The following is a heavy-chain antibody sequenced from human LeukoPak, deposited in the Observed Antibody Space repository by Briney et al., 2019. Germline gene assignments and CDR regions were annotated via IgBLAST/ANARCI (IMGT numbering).Heavy chain of an antibody. D-gene: IGHD1-26*01. Sequence: GGSLRLSCAAPGFSFSSYVMSWVRQAPGKGLEWVSAVSGSGGSTYSADSVKGRFTISRDNSKNMVYLQTSSLRAEDTAVYYCARAGSWSSRPYFDYWGQGILVSVSS. CDR2: VSGSGGST. J-gene: IGHJ4*02. CDR1: GFSFSSYV. V-gene: IGHV3-23*01. CDR3: ARAGSWSSRPYFDY.